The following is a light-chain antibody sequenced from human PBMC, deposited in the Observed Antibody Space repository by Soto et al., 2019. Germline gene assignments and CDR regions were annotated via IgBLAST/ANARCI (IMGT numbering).Light chain of an antibody. CDR3: QQVNSYPPPIT. CDR2: DAS. V-gene: IGKV1-13*02. CDR1: QGISSA. J-gene: IGKJ5*01. Sequence: AIQLTQSPSSLSASVGDRVTITCRASQGISSALAWYQQKPGKAPKLLIYDASSLESGVPTRFSGSGSGTDFTLTISSLQPEDFATYYCQQVNSYPPPITFGQGTRLEIK.